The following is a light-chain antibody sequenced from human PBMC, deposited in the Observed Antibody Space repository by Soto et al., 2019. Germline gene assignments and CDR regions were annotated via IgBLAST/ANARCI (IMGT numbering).Light chain of an antibody. CDR3: QQYNDWPLT. CDR1: QSVSSN. V-gene: IGKV3-15*01. CDR2: GAS. J-gene: IGKJ4*01. Sequence: EIVMTQSPATLSVSPGERATLSCRASQSVSSNLACYQQKPGQAPRLLIYGASTRATGIPARFSGSGSGTEFSLTISSLQSVDFAVYYCQQYNDWPLTFGGGTKVEIK.